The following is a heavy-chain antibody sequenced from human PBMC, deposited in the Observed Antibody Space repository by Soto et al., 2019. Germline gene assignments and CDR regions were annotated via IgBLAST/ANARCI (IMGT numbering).Heavy chain of an antibody. Sequence: PSETLSLTCTVSGGSISSYYWSWIRQPPGKGLEWIGYIYYSGSTNYNPSLKSRVTISVDTSKNQFSLKLSSVTAADTAVYYCASWGNGDGYKEPVDAFDIWGQGTMVTVSS. CDR3: ASWGNGDGYKEPVDAFDI. V-gene: IGHV4-59*01. CDR1: GGSISSYY. CDR2: IYYSGST. J-gene: IGHJ3*02. D-gene: IGHD5-12*01.